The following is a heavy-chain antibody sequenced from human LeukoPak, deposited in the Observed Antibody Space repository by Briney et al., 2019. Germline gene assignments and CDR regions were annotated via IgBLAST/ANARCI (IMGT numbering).Heavy chain of an antibody. J-gene: IGHJ4*02. Sequence: ASVKVSCEASGYTFTSYFMHWVRQAPGQGLDWMGIINPSGGSTSYAQKFQDRVTMTRDTSTSTVYMELSSLRSEDTAVYYCARDSADYGDYDYWGQGTLVTVS. D-gene: IGHD4-17*01. CDR3: ARDSADYGDYDY. CDR1: GYTFTSYF. CDR2: INPSGGST. V-gene: IGHV1-46*01.